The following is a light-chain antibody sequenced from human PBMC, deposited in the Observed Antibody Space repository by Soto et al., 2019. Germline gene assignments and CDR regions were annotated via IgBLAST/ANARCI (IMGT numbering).Light chain of an antibody. CDR1: SSDIGGYDY. Sequence: QSALTQPASVSGSPGQSITISCTGTSSDIGGYDYVSWYQQYPGKAPKLMIYDVSNRPSGVSDRFSGSKSANTASLTISGLQAEDEADYYCTSYTTSSRLSVFGPGTKLTVL. V-gene: IGLV2-14*01. CDR2: DVS. J-gene: IGLJ1*01. CDR3: TSYTTSSRLSV.